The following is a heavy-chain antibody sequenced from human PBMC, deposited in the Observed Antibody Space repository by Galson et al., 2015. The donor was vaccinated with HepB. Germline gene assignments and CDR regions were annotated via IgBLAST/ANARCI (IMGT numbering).Heavy chain of an antibody. J-gene: IGHJ5*02. CDR2: TYYRSKWYN. Sequence: CAISGDSVSSESAAWNWIRQSPSRGLEWLGRTYYRSKWYNDYAVSVKSRITINPDTSKNQFSLQLNSVTPEDTAVYYCARDLGYSRGQRGDWFDPWGQGTLVTVSS. CDR1: GDSVSSESAA. CDR3: ARDLGYSRGQRGDWFDP. D-gene: IGHD6-13*01. V-gene: IGHV6-1*01.